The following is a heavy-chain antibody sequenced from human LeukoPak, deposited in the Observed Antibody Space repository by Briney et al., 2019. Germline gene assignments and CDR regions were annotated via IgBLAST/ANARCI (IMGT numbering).Heavy chain of an antibody. Sequence: GGSLRLSCAASGFTFSNYWMTWVRQAPGKGLEWVANIKPDESEKYYVGSVKGRFTISRDNAKNTVYLQINSLRVEDTAVYYCALEGDGYNGPDYWGQGTLVTVSS. V-gene: IGHV3-7*03. CDR2: IKPDESEK. D-gene: IGHD5-24*01. CDR1: GFTFSNYW. J-gene: IGHJ4*02. CDR3: ALEGDGYNGPDY.